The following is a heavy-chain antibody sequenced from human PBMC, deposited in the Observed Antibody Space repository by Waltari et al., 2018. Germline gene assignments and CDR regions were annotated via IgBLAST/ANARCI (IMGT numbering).Heavy chain of an antibody. CDR3: ARLYCSSTSCTAPFDY. V-gene: IGHV5-51*01. Sequence: EVQLVQSGAEVKKPGESLKISCKGSGYSFTSYWIGWVRQMPGKGLEWMGIIYPGDSDTRYSPSVQGQGTISADKSISTAYLQWSSLKASDTAMYYCARLYCSSTSCTAPFDYWGQGTLVTVSS. J-gene: IGHJ4*02. CDR2: IYPGDSDT. D-gene: IGHD2-2*01. CDR1: GYSFTSYW.